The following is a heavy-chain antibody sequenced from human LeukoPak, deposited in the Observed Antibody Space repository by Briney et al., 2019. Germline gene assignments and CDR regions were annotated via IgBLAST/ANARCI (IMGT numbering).Heavy chain of an antibody. J-gene: IGHJ4*02. D-gene: IGHD3-10*01. CDR3: ASLPPHYGSGSYYNGVY. Sequence: GGSLRLSCAAPGFTFSSYAMSWVRQAPGKGLEWVSAISGSGGSTYYADSVKGRFTISRDNSKNSLYLQMNSLRAEDTAVYYCASLPPHYGSGSYYNGVYWGQGTLVTVSS. CDR2: ISGSGGST. V-gene: IGHV3-23*01. CDR1: GFTFSSYA.